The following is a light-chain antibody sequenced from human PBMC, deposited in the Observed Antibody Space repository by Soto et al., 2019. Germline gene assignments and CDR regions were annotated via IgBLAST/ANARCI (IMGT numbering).Light chain of an antibody. CDR1: QSISSW. CDR2: KAS. J-gene: IGKJ3*01. CDR3: QQYNSYPLT. V-gene: IGKV1-5*03. Sequence: DIKMTQSPSTLSASVGDRVTITCRASQSISSWLAWYQQKPGKAPKLLIYKASNLESGVPSRFSGSGSGTEFTLTISILQPDDFAIYYCQQYNSYPLTFGPGTKVDIK.